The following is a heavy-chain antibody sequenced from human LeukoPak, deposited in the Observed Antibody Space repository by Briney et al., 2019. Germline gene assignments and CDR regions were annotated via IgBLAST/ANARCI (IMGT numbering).Heavy chain of an antibody. CDR1: GFSFSSYG. CDR2: ISYDGSNK. J-gene: IGHJ4*02. V-gene: IGHV3-30*18. CDR3: AKDAVFGDYEWVFDY. Sequence: GGSLRLSCAASGFSFSSYGMHWVRQGPGKGLEWVAVISYDGSNKYYADSVKGRSTISRDNSKNTLYLQMNSLRAEDTALYYCAKDAVFGDYEWVFDYWGQGTLVTVSS. D-gene: IGHD4-17*01.